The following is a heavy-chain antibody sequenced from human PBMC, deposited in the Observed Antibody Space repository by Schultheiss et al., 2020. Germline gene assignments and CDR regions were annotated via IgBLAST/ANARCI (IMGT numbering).Heavy chain of an antibody. CDR2: IDWDDDK. V-gene: IGHV2-70*11. CDR3: ARIRAYCSSTSCQTDYYYYYMDV. J-gene: IGHJ6*03. CDR1: GGSFSGYY. Sequence: TLSLTCAVYGGSFSGYYWSWIRQPPGKGLEWLARIDWDDDKYYSTSLKTRLTISKDTSKNQVVLTMTNMDPVDTATYYCARIRAYCSSTSCQTDYYYYYMDVWGKGTTVNGYS. D-gene: IGHD2-2*01.